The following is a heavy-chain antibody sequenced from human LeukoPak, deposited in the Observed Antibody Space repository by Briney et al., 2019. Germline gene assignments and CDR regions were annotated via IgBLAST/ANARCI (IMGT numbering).Heavy chain of an antibody. J-gene: IGHJ6*03. CDR1: GYTFTGYY. CDR3: ARAYPRGYCSGGSCLPPVYYYMDV. CDR2: VSAYNGNT. Sequence: GASVKVSCKASGYTFTGYYMHWVRQAPGQGLEWMGWVSAYNGNTNYAQKLQGRVTITADESTSTAYMELSSLRSEDTAVYYCARAYPRGYCSGGSCLPPVYYYMDVWGKGTTVTVSS. D-gene: IGHD2-15*01. V-gene: IGHV1-18*04.